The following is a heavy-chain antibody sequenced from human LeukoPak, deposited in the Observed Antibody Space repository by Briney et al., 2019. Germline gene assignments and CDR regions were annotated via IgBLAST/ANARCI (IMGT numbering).Heavy chain of an antibody. V-gene: IGHV3-33*01. CDR2: IWYDGSNK. J-gene: IGHJ6*02. D-gene: IGHD5-24*01. CDR1: GFTFSSYG. Sequence: GGSLRLSCAASGFTFSSYGMHWVRQAPGKGLEWVAVIWYDGSNKYHADSVKGRFTISRDNSKNTLYLQMNSLRAEDTAVYYCARGIEMATTSGYYYYGMDVWGQGTTVTVSS. CDR3: ARGIEMATTSGYYYYGMDV.